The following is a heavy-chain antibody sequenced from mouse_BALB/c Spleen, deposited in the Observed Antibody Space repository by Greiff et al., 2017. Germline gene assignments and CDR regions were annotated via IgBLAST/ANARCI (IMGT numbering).Heavy chain of an antibody. Sequence: EVQLVESGGGLVQPGGSRKLSCAASGFTFSDYGMAWVRQAPGKGPEWVAFISNLAYSIYYADTVTGRFTISRENAKNTLYLEMSSLRSEDTAMYYCARTYDGYYGGFAYWGQGTLVTVSA. CDR2: ISNLAYSI. CDR1: GFTFSDYG. V-gene: IGHV5-15*02. D-gene: IGHD2-3*01. CDR3: ARTYDGYYGGFAY. J-gene: IGHJ3*01.